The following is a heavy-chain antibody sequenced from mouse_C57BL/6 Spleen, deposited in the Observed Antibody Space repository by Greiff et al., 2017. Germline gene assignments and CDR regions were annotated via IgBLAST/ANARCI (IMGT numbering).Heavy chain of an antibody. D-gene: IGHD1-1*01. J-gene: IGHJ4*01. Sequence: QVQLQQPGAELVKPGASVKLSCKASGYTFTSYWMHWVKQRPGRGLEWIGRIDPNSGGTKYNEKFKGKATLTVDKPSSTAYMQLSSLTSEDSAVYYCARLSFTTVVAKAMDYWGQGTSVTVSS. CDR1: GYTFTSYW. CDR3: ARLSFTTVVAKAMDY. V-gene: IGHV1-72*01. CDR2: IDPNSGGT.